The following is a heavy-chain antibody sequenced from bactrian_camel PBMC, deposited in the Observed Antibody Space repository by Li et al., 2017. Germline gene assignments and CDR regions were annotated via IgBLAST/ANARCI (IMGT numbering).Heavy chain of an antibody. J-gene: IGHJ4*01. D-gene: IGHD3*01. CDR2: ISSDHRRT. CDR1: GFTFNTYD. CDR3: AIDSDCSGGVCSR. V-gene: IGHV3S31*01. Sequence: VQLVESGGGSVQAGGSLRLSCVASGFTFNTYDMRWVRQAPGKGPEWVSVISSDHRRTFYADSVKGRFTISRDNAKNTLYLQLNSLKTEDTAMYYCAIDSDCSGGVCSRRGQGTQVTVS.